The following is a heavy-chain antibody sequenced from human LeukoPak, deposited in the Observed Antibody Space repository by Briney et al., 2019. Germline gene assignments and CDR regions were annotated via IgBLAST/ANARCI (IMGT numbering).Heavy chain of an antibody. CDR2: MNPNSGNT. J-gene: IGHJ4*02. CDR3: AREPRYGTYYFDY. Sequence: ASVKVSCKASGYTFTSYDINWVRQATGQGLEWMGWMNPNSGNTGYAQKFQGRVTITRNTSISTAYMELSSLRSEDTAVYYCAREPRYGTYYFDYWGQGTLVTVSS. CDR1: GYTFTSYD. D-gene: IGHD4-17*01. V-gene: IGHV1-8*03.